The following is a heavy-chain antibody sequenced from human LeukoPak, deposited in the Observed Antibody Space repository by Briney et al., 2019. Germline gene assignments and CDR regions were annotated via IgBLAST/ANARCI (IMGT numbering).Heavy chain of an antibody. Sequence: PGGSLRLSCAASGFTFSSYSMNWDRQAPGKGLEWVSSISSSSSYIYYADSVKGRFTISRDNAKNSLYLQMNSLRAEDTAVYYCARVDPYYYDSSGYFVFDYWGQGTLVTVSS. CDR2: ISSSSSYI. D-gene: IGHD3-22*01. CDR3: ARVDPYYYDSSGYFVFDY. V-gene: IGHV3-21*01. J-gene: IGHJ4*02. CDR1: GFTFSSYS.